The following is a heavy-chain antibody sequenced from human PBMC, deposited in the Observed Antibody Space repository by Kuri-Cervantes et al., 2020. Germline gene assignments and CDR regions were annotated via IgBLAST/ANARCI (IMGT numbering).Heavy chain of an antibody. CDR1: GFTFSTYW. Sequence: GESLKISCATSGFTFSTYWMHWVRQVPGKGLEWVSRTNQNGRITNYADSVKGRYTISRDNAKNTLILQMNSLRAEDTAVYYCARDHMVRDNWFDPWGQGTLVTVSS. CDR3: ARDHMVRDNWFDP. V-gene: IGHV3-74*01. CDR2: TNQNGRIT. J-gene: IGHJ5*02. D-gene: IGHD3-10*01.